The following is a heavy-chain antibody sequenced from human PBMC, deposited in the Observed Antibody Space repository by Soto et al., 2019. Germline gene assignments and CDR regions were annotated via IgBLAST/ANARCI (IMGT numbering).Heavy chain of an antibody. CDR3: ARLHVPLKYGRGVFDS. J-gene: IGHJ4*02. CDR2: IIPLLGTP. V-gene: IGHV1-69*13. Sequence: ASVKVSCKVSGGSFNTYGIGWGRQAPGQGLEWMGEIIPLLGTPNYAQRFQGRVTITADESTTTAYMELSSLRSEDSAVYYCARLHVPLKYGRGVFDSWGQGTLVPVPS. CDR1: GGSFNTYG. D-gene: IGHD3-10*01.